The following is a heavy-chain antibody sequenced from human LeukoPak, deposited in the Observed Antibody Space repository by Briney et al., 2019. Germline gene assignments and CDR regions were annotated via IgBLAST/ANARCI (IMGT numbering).Heavy chain of an antibody. CDR1: GGSFSGYY. V-gene: IGHV4-34*01. CDR3: ARHGDYYGSGSRY. J-gene: IGHJ4*02. Sequence: KPSETLSLTCAVYGGSFSGYYWTWLRQSPEKGLEWIGEVNHSGSTKFNPSFKSRVTISVDTSKNQFSLKLSSVTAADTAVYYCARHGDYYGSGSRYWGQGTLVTVSS. D-gene: IGHD3-10*01. CDR2: VNHSGST.